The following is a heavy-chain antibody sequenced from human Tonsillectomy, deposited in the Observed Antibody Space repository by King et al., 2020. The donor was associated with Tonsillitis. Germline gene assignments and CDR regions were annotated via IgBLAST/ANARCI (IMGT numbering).Heavy chain of an antibody. J-gene: IGHJ5*02. Sequence: VQLVESGGGLVQPGRSLRLSCVASGFSFDDYAMHWVRQAPGKGLEWVAGISWNSGSIGYADSVRGRFTISRDNAKNCLYLEMNSLRAEDTALYYCPKDFDQWLLGVFDPWGQGTLVTVSS. D-gene: IGHD6-19*01. V-gene: IGHV3-9*01. CDR3: PKDFDQWLLGVFDP. CDR1: GFSFDDYA. CDR2: ISWNSGSI.